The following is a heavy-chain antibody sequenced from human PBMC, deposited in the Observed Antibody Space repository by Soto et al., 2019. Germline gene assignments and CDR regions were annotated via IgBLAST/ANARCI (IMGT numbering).Heavy chain of an antibody. CDR2: INAANGDT. D-gene: IGHD6-13*01. Sequence: ASVKVSCKASGYAFSNNDISWVRQAPGQRLEWMGWINAANGDTKYSPKFQGRVTITRDTSASTAYMELSSLRSEDTAVYYCVRRHVSATGIDWFDPWGQGTLVTVSS. CDR1: GYAFSNND. CDR3: VRRHVSATGIDWFDP. V-gene: IGHV1-3*01. J-gene: IGHJ5*02.